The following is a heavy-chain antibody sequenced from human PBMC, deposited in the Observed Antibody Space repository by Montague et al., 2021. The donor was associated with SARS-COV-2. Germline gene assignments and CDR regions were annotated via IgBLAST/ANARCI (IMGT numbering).Heavy chain of an antibody. V-gene: IGHV4-34*01. D-gene: IGHD3-22*01. J-gene: IGHJ4*02. CDR3: YYFDY. Sequence: SETLSLTCAVYGGSFSDYYWSWIRQPPGKGLEWIGEINHRGTSKYNTSLKSRVSISLDTSKNQFSLYLSSIMIVVVMIGGAYYFDYWGQGTLVTVSS. CDR1: GGSFSDYY. CDR2: INHRGTS.